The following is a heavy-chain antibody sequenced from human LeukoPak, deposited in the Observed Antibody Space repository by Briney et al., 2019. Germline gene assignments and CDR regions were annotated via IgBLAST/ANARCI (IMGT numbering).Heavy chain of an antibody. V-gene: IGHV6-1*01. J-gene: IGHJ4*02. Sequence: SQTLSLTCAISGDTVSSNSAAWNWIRQSPSRGLEWLGRTYYRSKWYNDYAVSVKSRITVNPDTSKNQFTLQLNSMTPEDTAVYYCARDFYYDSSGGMIYFDYWGQGTLVTVSS. CDR2: TYYRSKWYN. CDR1: GDTVSSNSAA. D-gene: IGHD3-22*01. CDR3: ARDFYYDSSGGMIYFDY.